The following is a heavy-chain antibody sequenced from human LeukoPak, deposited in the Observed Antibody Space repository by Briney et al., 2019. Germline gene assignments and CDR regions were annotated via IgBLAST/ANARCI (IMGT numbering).Heavy chain of an antibody. CDR1: GGTFSSYA. CDR2: IIPIFGTA. Sequence: SVKVSCKASGGTFSSYAISWVRQAPGQGLEWMGRIIPIFGTANYAQKFQGRVTITADESTSTAYMELSSLRSEDTAVYYCASVRRAGYYYYYGMDVWGKGTTVTVSS. CDR3: ASVRRAGYYYYYGMDV. D-gene: IGHD3-10*02. V-gene: IGHV1-69*15. J-gene: IGHJ6*04.